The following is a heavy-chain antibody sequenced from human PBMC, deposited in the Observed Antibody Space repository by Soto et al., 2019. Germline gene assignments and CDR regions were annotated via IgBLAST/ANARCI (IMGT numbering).Heavy chain of an antibody. D-gene: IGHD1-7*01. CDR3: ARRLNWNYKYDDYGMDV. CDR2: IIPICGTA. Sequence: QVQLVQSGAEVMQPGSSVKVSCKASGVTFSSYAISWVRQAPGQGLEWMGVIIPICGTANYAQKFQGRVTITADESTSTAYMELRSLRSEDTAVYYGARRLNWNYKYDDYGMDVWGQGTTVTVSS. V-gene: IGHV1-69*01. CDR1: GVTFSSYA. J-gene: IGHJ6*02.